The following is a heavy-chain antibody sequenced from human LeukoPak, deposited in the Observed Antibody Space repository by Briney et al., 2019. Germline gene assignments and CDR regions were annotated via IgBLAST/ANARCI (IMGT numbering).Heavy chain of an antibody. CDR2: IYHSVST. CDR3: ARSPVLDAYDI. V-gene: IGHV4-38-2*02. J-gene: IGHJ3*02. Sequence: SETLSLTCTVSGFSIRSGYYWGWIRQPPGKGLEWIGSIYHSVSTYYNPSLKSRVTISVDTSKNHFSLKLSSVTAADTAVYYCARSPVLDAYDIWGQGTMDTVSS. CDR1: GFSIRSGYY.